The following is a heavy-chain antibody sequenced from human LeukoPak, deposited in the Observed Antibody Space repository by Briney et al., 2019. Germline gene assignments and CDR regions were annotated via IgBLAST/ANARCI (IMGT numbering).Heavy chain of an antibody. CDR3: ARDYN. V-gene: IGHV3-7*01. Sequence: GGSLRLSCAASGFTFSNYWMSWVRQAPGKGLEWVANIKEDGSGKYYVESVKGRFTISRDNAKSSLYLQMNSLRDEDTAVYYCARDYNLGQGTLVTVSS. J-gene: IGHJ4*02. CDR1: GFTFSNYW. CDR2: IKEDGSGK.